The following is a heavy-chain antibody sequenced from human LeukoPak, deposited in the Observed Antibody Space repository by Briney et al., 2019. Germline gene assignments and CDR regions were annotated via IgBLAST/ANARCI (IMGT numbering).Heavy chain of an antibody. CDR1: GYTFTSYY. J-gene: IGHJ4*02. Sequence: ASVKVSCKVSGYTFTSYYMHWVRQAPGQGLEWMGIIDPSGGSTSYAQKFQGRVTMTRDMSTSTVYMELSSLRSEDTAVYYCARALRPHSYGSGGLDYWGQGTLVTVSS. CDR3: ARALRPHSYGSGGLDY. V-gene: IGHV1-46*01. D-gene: IGHD5-18*01. CDR2: IDPSGGST.